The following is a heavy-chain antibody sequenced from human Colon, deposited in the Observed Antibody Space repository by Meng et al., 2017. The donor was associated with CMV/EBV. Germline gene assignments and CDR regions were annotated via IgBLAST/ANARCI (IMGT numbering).Heavy chain of an antibody. D-gene: IGHD3-10*01. V-gene: IGHV3-7*01. J-gene: IGHJ5*02. CDR2: IRQGGGET. Sequence: GESLKISCAASGFSFTSFWMAWVRQAPGKGLEWVASIRQGGGETYYGDSMKDRYTISRDNDKNILFLQMSSLRVEDTEGYYCAGWGFSDMFRACGRQAAEWLDPWGRGTLVTVSS. CDR1: GFSFTSFW. CDR3: AGWGFSDMFRACGRQAAEWLDP.